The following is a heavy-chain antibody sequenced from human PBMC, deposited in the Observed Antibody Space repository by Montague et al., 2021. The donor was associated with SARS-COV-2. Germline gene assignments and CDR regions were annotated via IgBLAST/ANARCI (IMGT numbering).Heavy chain of an antibody. Sequence: SETLSLTCTVSGGSMYIYGSHYYWDWIRQPPGKGLEWIVTIFYTGSTIYNSSLKSRVTISIETSKNQYSLELNSVTAADTAVYYCARRRLEFYDSRHWFDPWGQGALVPVSS. V-gene: IGHV4-39*01. J-gene: IGHJ5*02. D-gene: IGHD3-22*01. CDR3: ARRRLEFYDSRHWFDP. CDR1: GGSMYIYGSHYY. CDR2: IFYTGST.